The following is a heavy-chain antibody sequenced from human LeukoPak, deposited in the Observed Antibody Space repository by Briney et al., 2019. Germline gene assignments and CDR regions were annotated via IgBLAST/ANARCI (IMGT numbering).Heavy chain of an antibody. CDR2: ISSSSSYI. D-gene: IGHD3-16*01. Sequence: PGGSLRLSCAASGFTFSSYSMNWVRQAPGKGLEWVSSISSSSSYIYYADSVKGRFTISRDNAKNSLYLQMNSLRAEDTAVYYCAKESGAFDYFDYWGQGTLVTVSS. V-gene: IGHV3-21*04. CDR3: AKESGAFDYFDY. CDR1: GFTFSSYS. J-gene: IGHJ4*02.